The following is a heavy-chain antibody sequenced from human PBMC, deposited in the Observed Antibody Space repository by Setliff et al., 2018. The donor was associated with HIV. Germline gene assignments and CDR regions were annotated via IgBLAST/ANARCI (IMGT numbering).Heavy chain of an antibody. CDR3: ARRDGYSYGFYFDY. D-gene: IGHD5-18*01. J-gene: IGHJ4*02. CDR1: GGFISTGGYS. V-gene: IGHV4-39*01. Sequence: PSETLSLTCTVSGGFISTGGYSWSWIRQPPGKGLEWIGTIYYSGSTYYNPSLKSRLTISVDTSKNQFSLKLSSVTAADTAVYYCARRDGYSYGFYFDYWGQGTLVTVSS. CDR2: IYYSGST.